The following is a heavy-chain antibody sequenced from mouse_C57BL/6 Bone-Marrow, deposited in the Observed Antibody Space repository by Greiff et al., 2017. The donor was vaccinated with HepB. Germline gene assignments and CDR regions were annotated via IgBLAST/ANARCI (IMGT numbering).Heavy chain of an antibody. CDR3: ARWNDYDRCYFDY. Sequence: QVQLQQPGAELVKPGASVKLSCKASGYTFTSYWMHWVKQRPGQGLEWIGMIHPNSGSTNYNEKFKSKATLTVDKSSSTAYMQLSSLTPEDSAVYYCARWNDYDRCYFDYWGQGTTLTVSS. V-gene: IGHV1-64*01. D-gene: IGHD2-4*01. CDR2: IHPNSGST. J-gene: IGHJ2*01. CDR1: GYTFTSYW.